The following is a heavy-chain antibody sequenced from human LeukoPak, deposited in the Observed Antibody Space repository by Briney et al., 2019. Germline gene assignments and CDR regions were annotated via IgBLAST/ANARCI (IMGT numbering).Heavy chain of an antibody. CDR3: ARDLLWFGELSPYFDY. D-gene: IGHD3-10*01. CDR2: ISSSSSYI. CDR1: GFTFSSYS. V-gene: IGHV3-21*01. Sequence: GGSLRLSCAASGFTFSSYSMNWVRQAPGKGLGWVSSISSSSSYIYYADSVKGRFTISRDNAKNSLYLQMNSLRAEDTAVYYCARDLLWFGELSPYFDYWGQGTLVTVSS. J-gene: IGHJ4*02.